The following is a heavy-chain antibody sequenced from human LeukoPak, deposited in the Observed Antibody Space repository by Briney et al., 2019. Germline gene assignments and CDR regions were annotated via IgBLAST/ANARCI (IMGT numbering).Heavy chain of an antibody. CDR3: ARKSDSLMLRGGDC. D-gene: IGHD3-10*01. CDR1: GFTFSSYA. J-gene: IGHJ4*02. V-gene: IGHV3-23*03. Sequence: GGSLRLSCAASGFTFSSYAMSWVRQAPGKGLECVSIIYSGGTTYYADSVRGRFTISRDNSKNTLYLQMDRLRVEDTAVYYCARKSDSLMLRGGDCWGQGTLVTVSS. CDR2: IYSGGTT.